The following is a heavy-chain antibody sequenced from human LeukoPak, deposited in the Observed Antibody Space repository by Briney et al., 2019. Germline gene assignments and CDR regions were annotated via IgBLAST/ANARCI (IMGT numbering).Heavy chain of an antibody. J-gene: IGHJ4*02. D-gene: IGHD6-19*01. CDR2: IYRGGTT. CDR1: GFTVSWNY. CDR3: ARGDDNSGWYFDY. Sequence: PGGSLRLSCAASGFTVSWNYMSRVRQAPGKGLEWVSVIYRGGTTHYADSVKGRFTVSRDNSKNTLYLEMNSLRAEDTAVYHCARGDDNSGWYFDYWGQGTLVTVSS. V-gene: IGHV3-66*01.